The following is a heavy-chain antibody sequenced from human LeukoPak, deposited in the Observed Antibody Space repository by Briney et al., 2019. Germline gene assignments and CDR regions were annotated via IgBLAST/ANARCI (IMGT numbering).Heavy chain of an antibody. CDR2: ISRSGSTI. D-gene: IGHD3-3*01. CDR3: ARPNYDFWSGDTNWFDP. CDR1: GFTFSDYY. J-gene: IGHJ5*02. V-gene: IGHV3-11*01. Sequence: GGSLRLSCAASGFTFSDYYMSWIRQAPGKGLEWVSYISRSGSTIYYADSVKGRFTISRDNAKNSLYLQMNSLRAEDTAVYYCARPNYDFWSGDTNWFDPWGQGTLVTVSS.